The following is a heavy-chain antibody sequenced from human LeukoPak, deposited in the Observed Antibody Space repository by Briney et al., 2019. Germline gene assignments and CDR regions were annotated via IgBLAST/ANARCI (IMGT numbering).Heavy chain of an antibody. D-gene: IGHD3-22*01. Sequence: GGSPRLSCAASGFTFSSYSMNWVRQAPGKGLEWVSSISSSSSYIYYADSVKGRFTISSDNAKNSLYLQTNSLRAEDTAVYYCARDEYSSGYYNDYWGQGTLVTVSS. J-gene: IGHJ4*02. V-gene: IGHV3-21*01. CDR1: GFTFSSYS. CDR2: ISSSSSYI. CDR3: ARDEYSSGYYNDY.